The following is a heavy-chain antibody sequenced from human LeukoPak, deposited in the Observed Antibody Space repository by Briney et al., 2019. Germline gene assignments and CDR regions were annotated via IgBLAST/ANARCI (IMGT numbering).Heavy chain of an antibody. Sequence: SETLSLTCAVYGGSFSGYSWSWIRQPPGKGLEWVGEINHSGSTNTNASPKTGVTISVDTSKNQFYLKLSSVTAADTAVYYCARYLLNDFWSGYRFPRYFDYWGQGTLVTVSS. CDR3: ARYLLNDFWSGYRFPRYFDY. J-gene: IGHJ4*02. CDR2: INHSGST. CDR1: GGSFSGYS. D-gene: IGHD3-3*01. V-gene: IGHV4-34*01.